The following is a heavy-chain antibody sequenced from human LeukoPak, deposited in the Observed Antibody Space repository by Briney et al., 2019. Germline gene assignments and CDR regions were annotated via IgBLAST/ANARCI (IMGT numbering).Heavy chain of an antibody. CDR3: AKGEWLAHFDY. Sequence: GGSLRLSCAASGFTFSSHVMGWVRQAPGKGLEWVLTISGSGGGTYYADSVKGRFTISRDNSKNTLYLQMNSLRAEDTAVYYCAKGEWLAHFDYWGQGTLVSVSS. J-gene: IGHJ4*02. CDR2: ISGSGGGT. D-gene: IGHD6-19*01. V-gene: IGHV3-23*01. CDR1: GFTFSSHV.